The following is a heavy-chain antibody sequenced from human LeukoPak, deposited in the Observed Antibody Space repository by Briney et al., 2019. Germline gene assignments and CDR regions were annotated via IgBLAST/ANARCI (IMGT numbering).Heavy chain of an antibody. CDR2: IIPIFGTA. CDR3: ARSYGYYYYMDV. Sequence: ASVKVSCKASGGTFSSYAISWVRQAPGQGLEWMGGIIPIFGTANYAQKFQGRVTITADKSTSTAYMELSSLRSEDTAVYYCARSYGYYYYMDVWGKGTTVTVSS. J-gene: IGHJ6*03. D-gene: IGHD5-18*01. CDR1: GGTFSSYA. V-gene: IGHV1-69*06.